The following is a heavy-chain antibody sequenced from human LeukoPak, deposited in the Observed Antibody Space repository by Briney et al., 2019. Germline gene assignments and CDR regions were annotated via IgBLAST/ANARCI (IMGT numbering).Heavy chain of an antibody. Sequence: TLSLTCTVSGVSISSSGYYWTWVRQHPGKGPESIGFISYSGTTSYNPSLNSRVTISMDTSKNQFSLRLSSVTAADTAVYYCARAGYYYGSGTSPFDSWGQGALVTVSS. CDR3: ARAGYYYGSGTSPFDS. CDR2: ISYSGTT. V-gene: IGHV4-31*03. CDR1: GVSISSSGYY. D-gene: IGHD3-10*01. J-gene: IGHJ4*02.